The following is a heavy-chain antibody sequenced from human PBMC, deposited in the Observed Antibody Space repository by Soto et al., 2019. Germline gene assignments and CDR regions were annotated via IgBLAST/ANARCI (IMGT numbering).Heavy chain of an antibody. J-gene: IGHJ4*02. CDR3: ARVEGSSYYFRHDC. Sequence: QVQLQESGPGLVKPSQTLSLTCTVSGGSISSGSYHWSWIRQHPGKGLEWIGNIYYSGSSYYNPSLKSRATISIDTSKDQFSRRLGSVTAADTAVYYCARVEGSSYYFRHDCWGRGTLVTVSS. V-gene: IGHV4-31*03. CDR2: IYYSGSS. D-gene: IGHD1-26*01. CDR1: GGSISSGSYH.